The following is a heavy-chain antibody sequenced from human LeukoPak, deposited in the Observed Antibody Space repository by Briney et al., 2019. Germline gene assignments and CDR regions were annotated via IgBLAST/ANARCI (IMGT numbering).Heavy chain of an antibody. CDR1: GYTFTSYY. Sequence: ASVKVSCKASGYTFTSYYMHWVRQAPGQGLEWMGIINPSGGSTSYAQKFQGRVTMTRDTSTSTVYMELSSLRSEDTAVYYCARDIWLLGRDGYNYSDYWGQGTLATVSS. J-gene: IGHJ4*02. CDR2: INPSGGST. D-gene: IGHD5-24*01. V-gene: IGHV1-46*03. CDR3: ARDIWLLGRDGYNYSDY.